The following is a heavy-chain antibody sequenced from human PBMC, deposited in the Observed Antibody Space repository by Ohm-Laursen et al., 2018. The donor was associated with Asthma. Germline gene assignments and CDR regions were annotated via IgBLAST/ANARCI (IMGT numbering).Heavy chain of an antibody. J-gene: IGHJ6*02. CDR3: ARDVYRDCSGGSCYSHYYYGMDV. CDR1: GFTFSSYG. V-gene: IGHV3-33*01. D-gene: IGHD2-15*01. CDR2: IWYDGSNK. Sequence: SLRLSCAASGFTFSSYGMHWVRQAPGKGLEWVAVIWYDGSNKYYADSVKGRFTISRDNSKNTLYLQMNSLRAEDTAVYYCARDVYRDCSGGSCYSHYYYGMDVWGQGTTVTVSS.